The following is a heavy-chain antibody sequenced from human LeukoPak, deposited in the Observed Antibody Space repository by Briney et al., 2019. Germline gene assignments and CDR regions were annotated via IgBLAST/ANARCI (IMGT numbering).Heavy chain of an antibody. CDR3: ARDQGIFDY. CDR2: IYSGGST. J-gene: IGHJ4*02. Sequence: GGSLRLSCAASGFTVSSNYMSWVRQAPGTGLERVSVIYSGGSTYYADSVKGRFTISRDNAKNSLYLQMNSLRDEDSAVYYCARDQGIFDYWGQGTLVTVSS. V-gene: IGHV3-53*01. CDR1: GFTVSSNY.